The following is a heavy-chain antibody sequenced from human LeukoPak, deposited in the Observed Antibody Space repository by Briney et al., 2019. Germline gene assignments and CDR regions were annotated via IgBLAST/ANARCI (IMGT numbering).Heavy chain of an antibody. CDR1: GYTFSSYG. J-gene: IGHJ5*02. Sequence: ASVKVSCKASGYTFSSYGISGVRQAPGQGLEWMGWISGYNDNTKYAQKLQGRVTMTTDTSTSTAYMELRSLRTDDTAVYYCARDWYCSGGSCYDCFDPWGQGTLVTVSS. V-gene: IGHV1-18*01. D-gene: IGHD2-15*01. CDR2: ISGYNDNT. CDR3: ARDWYCSGGSCYDCFDP.